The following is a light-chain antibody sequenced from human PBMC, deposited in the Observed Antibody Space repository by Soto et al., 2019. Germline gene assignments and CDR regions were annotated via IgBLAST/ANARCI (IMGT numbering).Light chain of an antibody. V-gene: IGLV2-14*01. CDR2: EVR. CDR1: SSDVGGYNH. J-gene: IGLJ3*02. Sequence: QSVLTQPASVSGSPGQSITISCTGTSSDVGGYNHVSWYQQHPGKAPKLIIYEVRNRPSGVSNRLSGSKSGNTASLTISGLHADEEADYYCCSYTSSSIRVFAGGTKVTVL. CDR3: CSYTSSSIRV.